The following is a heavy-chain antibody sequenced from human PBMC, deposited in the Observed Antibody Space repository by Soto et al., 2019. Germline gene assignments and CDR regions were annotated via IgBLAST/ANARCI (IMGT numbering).Heavy chain of an antibody. Sequence: QVQLQQWGAGLLKPSETLSLTCAVYGGSFSGYYWSWIRQPPGKGLEWIGEINHSGSTNYNPSLKSRVTISVDTSKNQFSLKLSSVTAADTAVYYCARGPPHIAALSGWFDPWGQGTLVTVSS. CDR1: GGSFSGYY. CDR3: ARGPPHIAALSGWFDP. V-gene: IGHV4-34*01. J-gene: IGHJ5*02. CDR2: INHSGST. D-gene: IGHD6-6*01.